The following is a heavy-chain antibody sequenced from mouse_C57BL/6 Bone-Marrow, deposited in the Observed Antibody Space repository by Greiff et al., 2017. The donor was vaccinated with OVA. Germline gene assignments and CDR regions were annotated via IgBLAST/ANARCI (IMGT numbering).Heavy chain of an antibody. V-gene: IGHV1-81*01. CDR1: GYTFTSYG. CDR2: IYPRSGNT. CDR3: ARRSHYYYGSSLDY. J-gene: IGHJ2*01. D-gene: IGHD1-1*01. Sequence: VQLQQSGAELARPGASVKLSCKASGYTFTSYGISWVKQRTGQGLEWIGEIYPRSGNTYYNEKFKGKATLTADKSSSTAYMELRSLTSEDSAVYFCARRSHYYYGSSLDYWGQGTTLTVSS.